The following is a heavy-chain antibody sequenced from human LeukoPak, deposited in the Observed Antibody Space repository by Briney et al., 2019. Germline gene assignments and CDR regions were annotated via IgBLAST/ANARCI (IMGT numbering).Heavy chain of an antibody. CDR1: GFTFSNYW. D-gene: IGHD3-3*01. V-gene: IGHV3-74*01. Sequence: GSLRLSCAAPGFTFSNYWMHWVRQAPGKGLVWVSRVSGDGSSTNYADSVKGRFTISRDNAKNTLYLQMNSLRAEDTAMYYCASSFDDFWQWGQGTMVTVSS. CDR3: ASSFDDFWQ. CDR2: VSGDGSST. J-gene: IGHJ3*01.